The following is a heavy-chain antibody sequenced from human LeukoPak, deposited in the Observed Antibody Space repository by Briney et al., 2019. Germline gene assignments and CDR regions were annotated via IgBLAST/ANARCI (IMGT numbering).Heavy chain of an antibody. CDR2: ISSSSSYI. V-gene: IGHV3-21*01. J-gene: IGHJ4*02. Sequence: GGSLRLSCEASGFTFSSYSMNWVRQAPGKGLEWVSSISSSSSYIYYADSVKGRFTISRDNAKNSLYLQMNSLRAEDTAVYYCARDRFPVVVVAATGLYGYWGQGTLVTVSS. CDR1: GFTFSSYS. D-gene: IGHD2-15*01. CDR3: ARDRFPVVVVAATGLYGY.